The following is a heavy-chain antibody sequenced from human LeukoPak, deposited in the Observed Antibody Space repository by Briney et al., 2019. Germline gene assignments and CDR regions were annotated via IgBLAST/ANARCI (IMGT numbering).Heavy chain of an antibody. J-gene: IGHJ4*02. Sequence: GGSLRLSCAASGFTVSSNYMSWVRQAPGRGLEWVSVIYSGGSTYYADSVKGRFTISRDNSKNTLFLQMNSLRAGDTAVYYCARGTVTMVDYWGQRTLVTVSS. D-gene: IGHD3-10*01. CDR2: IYSGGST. CDR3: ARGTVTMVDY. CDR1: GFTVSSNY. V-gene: IGHV3-66*01.